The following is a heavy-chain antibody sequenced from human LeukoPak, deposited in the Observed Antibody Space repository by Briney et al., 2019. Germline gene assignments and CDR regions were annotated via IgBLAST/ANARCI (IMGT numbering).Heavy chain of an antibody. V-gene: IGHV3-21*01. CDR3: AREAPDFYFDY. J-gene: IGHJ4*02. Sequence: GGSLRLSCAASGFTFSSYSMNWVRQAPGKGLEWVSSISSSSSYIYYADSVKGRFTISRDSAKNSLYLQMNSLGAEDTAVYYCAREAPDFYFDYWGQGTLVTVSS. D-gene: IGHD2-21*02. CDR1: GFTFSSYS. CDR2: ISSSSSYI.